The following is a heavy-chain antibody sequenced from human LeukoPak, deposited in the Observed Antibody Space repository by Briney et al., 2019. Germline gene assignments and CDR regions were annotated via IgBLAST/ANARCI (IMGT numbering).Heavy chain of an antibody. J-gene: IGHJ6*01. CDR3: TRGPIQLWIYHGMDV. Sequence: PGGSLRLSCTVSGFTFGDHAMSWVRQAPGKGLEWVGFINSKTYGGTTEYAASVKITFIISSDDSTSIAYLQMNSLKTEDTAVYYCTRGPIQLWIYHGMDVWGEGTTVTVSS. CDR1: GFTFGDHA. V-gene: IGHV3-49*04. CDR2: INSKTYGGTT. D-gene: IGHD5-18*01.